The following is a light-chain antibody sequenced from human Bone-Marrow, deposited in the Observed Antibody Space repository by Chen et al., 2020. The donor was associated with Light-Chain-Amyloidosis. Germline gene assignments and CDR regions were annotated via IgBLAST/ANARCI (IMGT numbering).Light chain of an antibody. CDR2: DDS. J-gene: IGLJ3*02. CDR1: NIGSTS. Sequence: YVLTQPSSVSVAPGQTATIACGGNNIGSTSVHWYHQTPGQAPLLVVYDDSDRPSGIPERLSGSNSGNTATLTISRVEAGDDADYYCQVWDRSSDRPVFGGVTKLTVL. CDR3: QVWDRSSDRPV. V-gene: IGLV3-21*02.